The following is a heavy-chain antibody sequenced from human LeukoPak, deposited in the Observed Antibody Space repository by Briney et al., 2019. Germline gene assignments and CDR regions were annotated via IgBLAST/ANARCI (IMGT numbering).Heavy chain of an antibody. D-gene: IGHD3-22*01. CDR1: GGSISTRDYY. CDR3: ARVVYYYDVSGYSFDL. J-gene: IGHJ2*01. CDR2: IYYTGST. Sequence: SETLSLTCTDSGGSISTRDYYWGWIRQPPGKGLEWIASIYYTGSTYYSPSLRSRATMSVDTSKNQFSLELSAVTAADTAFYYCARVVYYYDVSGYSFDLWGRGTLVAVSS. V-gene: IGHV4-39*01.